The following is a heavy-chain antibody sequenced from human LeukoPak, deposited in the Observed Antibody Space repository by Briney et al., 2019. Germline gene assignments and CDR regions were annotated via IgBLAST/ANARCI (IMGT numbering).Heavy chain of an antibody. J-gene: IGHJ6*02. V-gene: IGHV4-59*08. Sequence: SETLSLTCTVSGGSLSPYHWSWIRQPPGKRLEWIGYIYYSGTTNYNPSLKSRVTMSVDTSNNHLSLRLTSVTAADTALYYCARHSYNYYGLDVWGQGTTITVSS. CDR2: IYYSGTT. CDR3: ARHSYNYYGLDV. CDR1: GGSLSPYH.